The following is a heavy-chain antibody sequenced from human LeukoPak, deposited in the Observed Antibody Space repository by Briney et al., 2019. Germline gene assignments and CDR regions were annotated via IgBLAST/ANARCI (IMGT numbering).Heavy chain of an antibody. CDR3: ATAKRGTIAVAGYYFDY. V-gene: IGHV1-18*01. CDR1: GYTFTSYG. Sequence: GASVKVSCKASGYTFTSYGISWVRQAPGQGLEWMGWISAYNGNTNYAQKLQGRVTMTEDTSTDTAYMELSSLRSEDTAVYYCATAKRGTIAVAGYYFDYWGQGTLVTVSS. J-gene: IGHJ4*02. D-gene: IGHD6-19*01. CDR2: ISAYNGNT.